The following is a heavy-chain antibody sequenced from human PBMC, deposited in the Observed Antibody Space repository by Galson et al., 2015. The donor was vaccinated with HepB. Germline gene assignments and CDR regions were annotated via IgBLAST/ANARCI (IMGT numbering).Heavy chain of an antibody. CDR3: ARIEMGVEMATSD. J-gene: IGHJ4*02. CDR2: ISSSSSTI. Sequence: SLRLSCAASGFTFSSYSMNWVRQAPGKGLEWVSYISSSSSTIYYADSVKGRFTISRDNAKNSLYLQMNSLRAEDTAVYYCARIEMGVEMATSDWGQGTLVTVSS. D-gene: IGHD5-24*01. CDR1: GFTFSSYS. V-gene: IGHV3-48*01.